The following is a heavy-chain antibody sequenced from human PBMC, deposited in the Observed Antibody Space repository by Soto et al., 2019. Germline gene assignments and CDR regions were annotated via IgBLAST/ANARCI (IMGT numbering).Heavy chain of an antibody. V-gene: IGHV4-39*01. CDR2: IYYSGST. J-gene: IGHJ3*02. CDR3: ATRGSSWYSDAFDI. D-gene: IGHD6-13*01. CDR1: GGSISSSSYY. Sequence: SETLSLSCTVSGGSISSSSYYWGWIRQPPGKGLEWIGSIYYSGSTYYNPSLKSRVTISVDTSKNQFSLELSSVTAADTAVYYCATRGSSWYSDAFDIWGQGTMVTVSS.